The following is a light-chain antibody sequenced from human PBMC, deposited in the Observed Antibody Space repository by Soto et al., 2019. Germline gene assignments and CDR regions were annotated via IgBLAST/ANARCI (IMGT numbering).Light chain of an antibody. V-gene: IGKV4-1*01. CDR3: QQYESTPPT. CDR2: WAS. J-gene: IGKJ2*01. Sequence: DIVMTQSPDSLAVSLGERATINCKSSQSVLYSSNNKNYLAWYQQRPGQPRKLLSYWASTRESGVSDRCSGSGSGPDFTLTITSLQAEDVAVYSCQQYESTPPTFGQGTKLEIK. CDR1: QSVLYSSNNKNY.